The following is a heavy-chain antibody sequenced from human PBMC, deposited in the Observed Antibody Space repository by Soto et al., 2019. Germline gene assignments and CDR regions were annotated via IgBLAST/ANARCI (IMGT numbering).Heavy chain of an antibody. D-gene: IGHD3-16*01. CDR2: IYYNGDT. V-gene: IGHV4-39*01. J-gene: IGHJ4*01. Sequence: QLQLQGSGPGLVEPSETLSLTCTVSGGSISSSGYYWAWLRQPPGRGLEWIGSIYYNGDTYFYPSLKSRVTISVDTSKNQFSLKLTSVTAAATALYFCARGGKYYQQETYFFDYWGQGSLVTVSS. CDR1: GGSISSSGYY. CDR3: ARGGKYYQQETYFFDY.